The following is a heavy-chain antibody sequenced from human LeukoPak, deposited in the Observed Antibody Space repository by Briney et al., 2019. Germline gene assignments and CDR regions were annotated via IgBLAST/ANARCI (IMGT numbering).Heavy chain of an antibody. Sequence: SETLSLTCTVSGGSISSYYWSWIRQPPGKGLEWIGSIYYSGSTYYNPSLKSRVTISVDTSKNQFSLKLSSVTAADTAVYYCARDFRYCTNGVCPNNWFDPWGQGTLVTVSS. D-gene: IGHD2-8*01. J-gene: IGHJ5*02. CDR1: GGSISSYY. CDR2: IYYSGST. V-gene: IGHV4-59*12. CDR3: ARDFRYCTNGVCPNNWFDP.